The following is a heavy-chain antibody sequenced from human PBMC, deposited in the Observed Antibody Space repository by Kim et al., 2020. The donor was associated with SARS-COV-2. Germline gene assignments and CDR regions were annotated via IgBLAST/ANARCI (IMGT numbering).Heavy chain of an antibody. CDR3: ARSLGYCSSITCYGIDY. Sequence: SETLSLTCSVSGGSINSYYWSWIRQPPGKRLEWIGFISYSGGTNYNPSLKSRVTISIDSSKTQFSLRLSSVTAADTAVYYCARSLGYCSSITCYGIDYWGQGTLVTVSS. D-gene: IGHD2-2*01. V-gene: IGHV4-59*13. CDR2: ISYSGGT. CDR1: GGSINSYY. J-gene: IGHJ4*02.